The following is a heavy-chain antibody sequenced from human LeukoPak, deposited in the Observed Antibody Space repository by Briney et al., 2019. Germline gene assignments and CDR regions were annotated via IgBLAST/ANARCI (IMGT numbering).Heavy chain of an antibody. J-gene: IGHJ4*02. CDR2: IYTSGST. CDR3: AGLGGYDSSGYYYFDY. D-gene: IGHD3-22*01. V-gene: IGHV4-4*07. Sequence: TSETLSLTCSLSGGSISSYYWSWIRQPAGEGLEWIGRIYTSGSTNYNPSLKSRVTISVDTSKNQFSLKLSSVTAADTAVYYCAGLGGYDSSGYYYFDYWGQGTLVTVSS. CDR1: GGSISSYY.